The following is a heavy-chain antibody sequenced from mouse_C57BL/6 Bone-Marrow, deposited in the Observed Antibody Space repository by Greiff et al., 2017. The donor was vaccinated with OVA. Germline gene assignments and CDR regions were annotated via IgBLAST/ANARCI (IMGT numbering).Heavy chain of an antibody. J-gene: IGHJ2*01. CDR2: IHPNSGST. V-gene: IGHV1-64*01. Sequence: QVQLQQPGAELVKPGASVTLSCKASGYTFTSYWMHWVKQRPGQGLEWIGMIHPNSGSTNYNEKFKSKATLTVDKCSSTAYMQLSSLTSEDSAVYYCARRYGSDYFDYWGQGTTLTVSS. CDR1: GYTFTSYW. CDR3: ARRYGSDYFDY. D-gene: IGHD1-1*01.